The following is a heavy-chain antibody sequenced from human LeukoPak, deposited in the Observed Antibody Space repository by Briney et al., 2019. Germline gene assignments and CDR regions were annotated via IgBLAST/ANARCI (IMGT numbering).Heavy chain of an antibody. J-gene: IGHJ6*02. V-gene: IGHV3-30-3*01. CDR1: GFTFSSYA. D-gene: IGHD2-21*02. CDR3: ARSYCGGDCYPYDGMDV. CDR2: ISYDGSNK. Sequence: GGSLRLSCAASGFTFSSYAMHWVRQAPGKGLEWVAVISYDGSNKYYADSVKGRFTISRGNSKNTLYLQMNSLRAEDTAVCYCARSYCGGDCYPYDGMDVWGQGTTVTVSS.